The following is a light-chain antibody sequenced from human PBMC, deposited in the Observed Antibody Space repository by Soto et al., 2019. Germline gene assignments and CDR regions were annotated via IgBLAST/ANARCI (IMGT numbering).Light chain of an antibody. V-gene: IGLV2-14*03. CDR2: DVS. CDR1: SSDLGDYNY. Sequence: QPVLNQPASGSGLHGQSITISCTGASSDLGDYNYVSWYQQHPGKAPKLMIYDVSSRPSGVSDRFSGSKSGNTASLTISGLQAEDEADYYCTSYTTTGTYVFATGTKVTVL. CDR3: TSYTTTGTYV. J-gene: IGLJ1*01.